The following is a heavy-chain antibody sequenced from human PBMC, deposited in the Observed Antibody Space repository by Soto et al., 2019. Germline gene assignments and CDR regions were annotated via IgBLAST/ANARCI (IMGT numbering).Heavy chain of an antibody. V-gene: IGHV3-23*01. CDR2: ISGSGGST. CDR3: AKEGGSGSGSYYARSYYYYGMDV. CDR1: GFTFSSYA. D-gene: IGHD3-10*01. J-gene: IGHJ6*02. Sequence: PGGSLRLSCAASGFTFSSYAMSWVRQAPGKGLEWVSAISGSGGSTYYADSVKGRFTISRDNSKNTLYLQMNSLRAEDTAVYYCAKEGGSGSGSYYARSYYYYGMDVWGQGTTVTVSS.